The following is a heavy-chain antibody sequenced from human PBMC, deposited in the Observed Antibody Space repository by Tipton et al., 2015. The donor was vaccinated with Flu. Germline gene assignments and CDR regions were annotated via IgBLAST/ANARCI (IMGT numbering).Heavy chain of an antibody. CDR2: ISGNSGSI. D-gene: IGHD3-10*01. Sequence: SLRLSCAASGFTFDDYAMHWVRQAPGKGLEWVSGISGNSGSIGYADSVKGRFTISRDNAKNSLYLQMNSLRAEDTALYYCAKDPVQGANAYYVDYWGQGTLVTVAS. CDR3: AKDPVQGANAYYVDY. J-gene: IGHJ4*02. CDR1: GFTFDDYA. V-gene: IGHV3-9*01.